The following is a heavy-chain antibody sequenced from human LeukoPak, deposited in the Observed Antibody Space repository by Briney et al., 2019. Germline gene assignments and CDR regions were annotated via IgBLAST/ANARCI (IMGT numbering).Heavy chain of an antibody. CDR1: GYSFTGYY. D-gene: IGHD2-15*01. CDR2: TNSNSGGT. CDR3: ARFGRNSVNEFDY. V-gene: IGHV1-2*06. J-gene: IGHJ4*02. Sequence: GASVKVSCQASGYSFTGYYMHWVRQAPGQGLEWMGRTNSNSGGTNYAQRFHDRITMTRDTSISTAYLELRRLRSEDTAVYYCARFGRNSVNEFDYWGQGTLVTVSS.